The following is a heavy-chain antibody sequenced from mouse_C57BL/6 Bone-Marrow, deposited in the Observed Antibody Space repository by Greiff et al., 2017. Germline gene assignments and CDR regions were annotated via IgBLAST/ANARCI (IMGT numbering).Heavy chain of an antibody. CDR2: IYPGDGDT. CDR1: GYAFSSSW. Sequence: QVQLQQSGPELVKPGASVKISCKASGYAFSSSWMNWVKQRPGKGLEWIGRIYPGDGDTNYNGKFKGKATLTADKSSSTAYTQLSSLTSEDSAVYFCARTGLVVAYWSQGTLVTVSA. D-gene: IGHD3-3*01. J-gene: IGHJ3*01. CDR3: ARTGLVVAY. V-gene: IGHV1-82*01.